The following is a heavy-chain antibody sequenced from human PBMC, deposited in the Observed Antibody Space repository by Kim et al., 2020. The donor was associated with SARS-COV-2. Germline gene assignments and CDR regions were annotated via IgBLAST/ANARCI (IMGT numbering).Heavy chain of an antibody. CDR2: FDPEDGET. J-gene: IGHJ6*02. Sequence: ASVKVSCKVSGYTLTELSMHWVRQAPGKGLEWMGGFDPEDGETIYAQKFQGRVTMTEDTSTDTAYMELSSLRSEDTAVYYCATGIAAPGYYYYYGMDVWGQGTTVTVSS. V-gene: IGHV1-24*01. D-gene: IGHD6-13*01. CDR3: ATGIAAPGYYYYYGMDV. CDR1: GYTLTELS.